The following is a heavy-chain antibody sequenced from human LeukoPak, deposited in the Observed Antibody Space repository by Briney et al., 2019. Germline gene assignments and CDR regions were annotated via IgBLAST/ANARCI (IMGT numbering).Heavy chain of an antibody. Sequence: PGGSLRLSCAASGFTFSSYSMNWVRQAPGKGLEWVSYISSSSSTIYYADSVKGRFTISRDSAKNSLYLQMNSLRAEDTAVYYCARSTLGNGDGPSYYMDVWGKGTTVTVSS. CDR2: ISSSSSTI. CDR1: GFTFSSYS. CDR3: ARSTLGNGDGPSYYMDV. D-gene: IGHD5-24*01. V-gene: IGHV3-48*01. J-gene: IGHJ6*03.